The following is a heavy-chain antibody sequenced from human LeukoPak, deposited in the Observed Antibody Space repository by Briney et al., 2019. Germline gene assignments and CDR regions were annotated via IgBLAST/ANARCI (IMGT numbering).Heavy chain of an antibody. CDR2: ISYDGSNK. Sequence: GRSLRLSCAASGFTFSSYAIHWVRQAPGKGLEWVAVISYDGSNKYYADSVKGRFTISRDNSKNTLYLQMNSLRAEDTAVYYCARESPPYYYDSSGYSLLGGMDVWGQGTTVTVS. CDR1: GFTFSSYA. V-gene: IGHV3-30-3*01. J-gene: IGHJ6*02. CDR3: ARESPPYYYDSSGYSLLGGMDV. D-gene: IGHD3-22*01.